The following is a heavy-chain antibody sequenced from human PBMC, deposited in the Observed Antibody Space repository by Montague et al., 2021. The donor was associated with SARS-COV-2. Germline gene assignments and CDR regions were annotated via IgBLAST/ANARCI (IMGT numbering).Heavy chain of an antibody. Sequence: SETLSLTCTVSGGSIRTSSYYWGWIRQPPGKGLDWIGSIYYSGSTCYNPSLKSRVTISVDTSKNQFSLKLSSVTAADTAVYYCAMRGGALDAFDIWGQGTMVIASS. V-gene: IGHV4-39*01. D-gene: IGHD4-17*01. CDR1: GGSIRTSSYY. CDR2: IYYSGST. CDR3: AMRGGALDAFDI. J-gene: IGHJ3*02.